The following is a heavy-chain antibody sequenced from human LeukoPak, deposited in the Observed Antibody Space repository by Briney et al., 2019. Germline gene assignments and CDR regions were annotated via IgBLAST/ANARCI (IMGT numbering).Heavy chain of an antibody. D-gene: IGHD4-17*01. CDR3: ADFYGDHGDY. CDR1: GGTFGSYP. Sequence: SVKVSCKASGGTFGSYPISWVRQAPGQGLEWMGGIIPIFGTANYAQKFQGRVTITADESTSTAYMELSSLRSEDTAVYYCADFYGDHGDYWGQGTLVTVSS. CDR2: IIPIFGTA. V-gene: IGHV1-69*01. J-gene: IGHJ4*02.